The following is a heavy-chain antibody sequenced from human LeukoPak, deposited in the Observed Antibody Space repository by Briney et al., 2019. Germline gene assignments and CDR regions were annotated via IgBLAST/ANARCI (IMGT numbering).Heavy chain of an antibody. Sequence: ASVKDSCKASGYTFTGYYMHWVRQAPGQGLEWMGWINPNSGETNYAQKFQGRVIMTRDTSISTAYMELSRLRSDDTAVYYCARTRGGYCSGGSCYRTFDYWGQGTLVTVSS. D-gene: IGHD2-15*01. V-gene: IGHV1-2*02. CDR3: ARTRGGYCSGGSCYRTFDY. CDR2: INPNSGET. CDR1: GYTFTGYY. J-gene: IGHJ4*02.